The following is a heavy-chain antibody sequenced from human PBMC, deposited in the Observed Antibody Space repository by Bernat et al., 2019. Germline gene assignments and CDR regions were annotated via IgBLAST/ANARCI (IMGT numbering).Heavy chain of an antibody. CDR3: AKSHSGYEKGGLDY. CDR2: ISGSGGST. Sequence: EVQLLESGGGLVQPGGSLRLSCAASGFTFSSYAMSWVRQAPGKGLEWVSAISGSGGSTDYADSVKGRFTISRDNSKNTLYLQMNSLRAEDTAVYYCAKSHSGYEKGGLDYWGQGTLVTVSS. CDR1: GFTFSSYA. V-gene: IGHV3-23*01. J-gene: IGHJ4*02. D-gene: IGHD5-12*01.